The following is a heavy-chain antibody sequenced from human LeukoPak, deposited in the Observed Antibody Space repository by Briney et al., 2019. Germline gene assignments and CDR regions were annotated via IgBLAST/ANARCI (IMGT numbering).Heavy chain of an antibody. Sequence: GGSLRLSCAAYGFTFSSYAMSWVRQAPGKGLEWVSAISGSGGSTYYADSVKGRFTISRDNAKNSLYLQMNSLRAEDTAVYHCARDLMGIAYRGAFYYWGQGTLVTVSS. J-gene: IGHJ4*02. V-gene: IGHV3-23*01. D-gene: IGHD6-13*01. CDR3: ARDLMGIAYRGAFYY. CDR2: ISGSGGST. CDR1: GFTFSSYA.